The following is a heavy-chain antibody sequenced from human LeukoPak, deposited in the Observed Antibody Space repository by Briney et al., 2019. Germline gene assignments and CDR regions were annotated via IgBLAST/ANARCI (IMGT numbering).Heavy chain of an antibody. D-gene: IGHD3-10*01. V-gene: IGHV1-18*01. CDR1: GYTFTSYG. CDR2: ISAYNGNT. CDR3: ARTRRITMPYARVGWFDP. Sequence: AVKVSCKATGYTFTSYGISWVRQAPGQGLEWMGWISAYNGNTNYAQNLHGRVTLTTDTSTSTAYLELRSLRSDDTAVYYCARTRRITMPYARVGWFDPWGQGTLVTVSS. J-gene: IGHJ5*02.